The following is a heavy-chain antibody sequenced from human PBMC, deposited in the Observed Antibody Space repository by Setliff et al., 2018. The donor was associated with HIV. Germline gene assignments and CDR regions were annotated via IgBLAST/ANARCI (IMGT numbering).Heavy chain of an antibody. V-gene: IGHV3-9*01. CDR1: GFTFDDYA. Sequence: GGSLRLSCAASGFTFDDYAMHWVRQAPGKGLEWVSGISWNSGSIGYADSVKGRFTISRDNAKNSPYLQMNSLRAEDTALYYCAKDIGGGWSPFDYWGQGTLVTVSS. CDR2: ISWNSGSI. J-gene: IGHJ4*02. CDR3: AKDIGGGWSPFDY. D-gene: IGHD6-19*01.